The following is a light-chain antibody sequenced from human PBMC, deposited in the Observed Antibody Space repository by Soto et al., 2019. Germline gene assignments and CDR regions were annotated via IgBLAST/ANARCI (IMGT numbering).Light chain of an antibody. Sequence: QSALTQPPSASRSPGQSVTISCTGTSSDVGGYNYVSWYQQHPGKAPKLMIYEVSKRPSGVPDRFSGSKSGNTASLTVSGLQAEDEADYYCSSYAGSNNLVFGGGTKVTFL. J-gene: IGLJ2*01. CDR2: EVS. V-gene: IGLV2-8*02. CDR1: SSDVGGYNY. CDR3: SSYAGSNNLV.